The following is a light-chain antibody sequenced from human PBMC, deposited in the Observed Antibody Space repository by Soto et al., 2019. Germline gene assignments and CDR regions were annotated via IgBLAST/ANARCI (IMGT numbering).Light chain of an antibody. CDR3: QQYKSYPWT. J-gene: IGKJ1*01. Sequence: DIQMTQSRSSLSASXXDRGXITCRESQSISSYLNWYQQKPGKAPKXXIYKASSLESGVPSRFSGSGSGTEFTLTISSLQPDDFATYYCQQYKSYPWTFGQGTKVDIK. V-gene: IGKV1-5*03. CDR2: KAS. CDR1: QSISSY.